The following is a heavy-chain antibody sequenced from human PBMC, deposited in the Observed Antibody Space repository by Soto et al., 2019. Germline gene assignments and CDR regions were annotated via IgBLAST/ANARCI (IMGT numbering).Heavy chain of an antibody. V-gene: IGHV4-31*03. Sequence: SETLSLTCTVSGGSITRGGYYWSWIRQPPGKGLEWIGYIYYSGSTYYNPSLKSRVTISVDTSKNQFSLRLSSVTAADAAVYYCARAPFLYAYYYESSGFNAPFGFDHWYQGTLLTVSS. CDR1: GGSITRGGYY. J-gene: IGHJ4*02. CDR2: IYYSGST. CDR3: ARAPFLYAYYYESSGFNAPFGFDH. D-gene: IGHD3-22*01.